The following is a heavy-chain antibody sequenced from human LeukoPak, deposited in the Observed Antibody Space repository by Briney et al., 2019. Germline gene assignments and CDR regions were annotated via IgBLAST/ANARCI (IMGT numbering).Heavy chain of an antibody. V-gene: IGHV1-8*01. CDR2: MNPNTGNT. CDR3: ARGVVVVPATVGWFDP. D-gene: IGHD2-15*01. J-gene: IGHJ5*02. Sequence: SVKDSCKASGYTFTSYDINWVRQATGQGLEWMGWMNPNTGNTAYAQKFQGRVTMTRNTSISTAYMEVSSLRSEDTAVYYCARGVVVVPATVGWFDPWGQGTLVTVSS. CDR1: GYTFTSYD.